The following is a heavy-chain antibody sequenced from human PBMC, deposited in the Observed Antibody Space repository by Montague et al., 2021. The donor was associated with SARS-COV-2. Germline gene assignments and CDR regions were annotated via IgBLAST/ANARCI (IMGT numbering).Heavy chain of an antibody. D-gene: IGHD3-10*01. CDR1: SGSISTYY. CDR3: AGRSSTMVRGVVDYYGFDV. J-gene: IGHJ6*02. CDR2: VYYSGST. Sequence: SETLSLTCTVSSGSISTYYWSWIRQPPGKGLEWMGYVYYSGSTNYNPSLKSRVTISVDTSKNQFSLKLSSVTAADTAVYYCAGRSSTMVRGVVDYYGFDVWGQGTTVTVSS. V-gene: IGHV4-59*08.